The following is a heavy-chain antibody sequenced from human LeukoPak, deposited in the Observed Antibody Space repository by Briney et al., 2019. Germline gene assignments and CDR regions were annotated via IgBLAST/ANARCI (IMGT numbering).Heavy chain of an antibody. J-gene: IGHJ4*02. CDR1: GYSFSSGYY. CDR3: ARVTSPDYGYYFDY. Sequence: SETLSLTCTVSGYSFSSGYYWGWIRQPPGKGLEWIGTIYHSGSTYYNPSLKSRVTISVDTSKNQFSLKLSSVTAADTAVYYCARVTSPDYGYYFDYWGQGTLVTVSS. V-gene: IGHV4-38-2*02. D-gene: IGHD3-16*01. CDR2: IYHSGST.